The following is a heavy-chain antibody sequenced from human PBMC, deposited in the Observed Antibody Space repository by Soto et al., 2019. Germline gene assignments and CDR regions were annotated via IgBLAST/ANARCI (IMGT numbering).Heavy chain of an antibody. CDR1: GYSFTSYW. CDR3: ARHGCSSTSCYDNYYYYGMDV. J-gene: IGHJ6*02. D-gene: IGHD2-2*01. CDR2: IYPGDSDT. V-gene: IGHV5-51*01. Sequence: GESLQISCKGSGYSFTSYWIGWVRQMPGKGLEWMGIIYPGDSDTRYSPSFQGQVTISADKSISTAYLQWSSLKASDTAMYYCARHGCSSTSCYDNYYYYGMDVWGQGTTVTVSS.